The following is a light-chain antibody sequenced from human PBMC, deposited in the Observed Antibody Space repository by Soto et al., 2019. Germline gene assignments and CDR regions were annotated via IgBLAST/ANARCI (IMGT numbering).Light chain of an antibody. J-gene: IGLJ1*01. Sequence: QSVLTQPPSVSAAPGQKVTISCSGSSSNIGNNYVSWYQQVPGTAPKLLIYDNNTRPSGIPDRFSGSKSGTSATLGITGLQTGDEADYYCGTWDSSLSAYVFGTGTKVTVL. V-gene: IGLV1-51*01. CDR2: DNN. CDR1: SSNIGNNY. CDR3: GTWDSSLSAYV.